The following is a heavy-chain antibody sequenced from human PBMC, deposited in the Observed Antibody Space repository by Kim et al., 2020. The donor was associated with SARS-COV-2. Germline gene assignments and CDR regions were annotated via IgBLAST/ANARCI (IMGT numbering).Heavy chain of an antibody. V-gene: IGHV3-30*04. CDR1: GITFSSYA. J-gene: IGHJ4*02. CDR2: ISYDGGNK. CDR3: AREALRDPAGAGTVDY. D-gene: IGHD6-19*01. Sequence: GGSLRLSCASSGITFSSYAMHWVRQAPGKGLEWVAVISYDGGNKYYAESVKGRFTISRDNSKNTLYLQMNSLRAEDTAVYYCAREALRDPAGAGTVDYWGQGTLVTVSS.